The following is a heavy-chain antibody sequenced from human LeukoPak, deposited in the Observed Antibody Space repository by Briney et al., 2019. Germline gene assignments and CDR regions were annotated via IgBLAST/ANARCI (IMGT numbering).Heavy chain of an antibody. J-gene: IGHJ5*02. D-gene: IGHD3-22*01. CDR1: GGSISSYY. CDR3: AREGTYYDSSSTQNWFDP. CDR2: IYYSGST. V-gene: IGHV4-59*01. Sequence: PSETLSLTCTVSGGSISSYYWSWIRQPAGKGLEWIGYIYYSGSTNYNPSLKSRVTISVDTSKNQFSLKLSSVTAADTAVYYCAREGTYYDSSSTQNWFDPWGQGTLVTVSS.